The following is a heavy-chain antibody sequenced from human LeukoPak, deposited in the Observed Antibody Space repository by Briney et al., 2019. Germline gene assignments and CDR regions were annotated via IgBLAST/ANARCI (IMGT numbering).Heavy chain of an antibody. D-gene: IGHD3-16*01. CDR3: ARGGMGADYDYYYGMDV. J-gene: IGHJ6*02. V-gene: IGHV1-46*01. Sequence: ASVKVSCKASGYTFTSYYMHWVRQAPGQGLEWMGIINPSGGSTSYAQKFQGRVTMTRDTSTSTVYMELSSLRSEDTAVYYCARGGMGADYDYYYGMDVWGQGTTVTVSS. CDR1: GYTFTSYY. CDR2: INPSGGST.